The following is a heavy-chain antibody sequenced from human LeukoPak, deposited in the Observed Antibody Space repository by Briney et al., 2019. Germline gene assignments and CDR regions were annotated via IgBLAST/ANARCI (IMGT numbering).Heavy chain of an antibody. V-gene: IGHV3-9*02. CDR2: IYWSSSGT. J-gene: IGHJ6*02. CDR1: GFNSEDHA. CDR3: VREWRGIASHYHGMDV. Sequence: GGSLSLSCVVSGFNSEDHAMHWVRQAPGKGLEWVSGIYWSSSGTGYADSVKDRFTISRENGKNSLYLQMNSLRVDDTAVYYCVREWRGIASHYHGMDVWGQGTTVTVSS. D-gene: IGHD6-13*01.